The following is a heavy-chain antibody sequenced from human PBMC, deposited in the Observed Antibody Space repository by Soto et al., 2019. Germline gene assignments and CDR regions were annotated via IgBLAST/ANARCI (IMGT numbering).Heavy chain of an antibody. CDR1: GFTFSTYN. CDR3: ARDPSPDSSGWYYFDY. Sequence: EVQLVESGGGLVQPGGSLRLSCAASGFTFSTYNMNWVRQAPGKGLEWVSYISRSGTTVYYADSVKGRCTISRDNARNSLYLQMNSLRDEDTALYYCARDPSPDSSGWYYFDYWGQGTVVTVSS. CDR2: ISRSGTTV. D-gene: IGHD6-19*01. J-gene: IGHJ4*02. V-gene: IGHV3-48*02.